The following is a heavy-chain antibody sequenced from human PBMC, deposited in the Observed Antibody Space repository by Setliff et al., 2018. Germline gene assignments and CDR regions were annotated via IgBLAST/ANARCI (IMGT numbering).Heavy chain of an antibody. CDR3: ARTGTYRYFDY. Sequence: SETLSLTCGASGGSFSDYYWSWIRQTPGKGLEWIGEINHSGTTYSNASLASRLTISVDTAKNQFSLKLTSVTAADTAVYYCARTGTYRYFDYWGQGTRVTVSS. D-gene: IGHD1-1*01. CDR1: GGSFSDYY. CDR2: INHSGTT. V-gene: IGHV4-34*01. J-gene: IGHJ4*02.